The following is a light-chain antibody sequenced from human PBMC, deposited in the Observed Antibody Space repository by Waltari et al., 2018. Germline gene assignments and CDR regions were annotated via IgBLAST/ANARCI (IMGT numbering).Light chain of an antibody. V-gene: IGLV3-1*01. Sequence: WGDKYACWYQQKAGQSPVLVIYQDTKRPSGIPERFSGSNSGNTATLTISGTQTMDEADYYCQAWDTSGVVFGGGTKLTVL. CDR3: QAWDTSGVV. CDR2: QDT. CDR1: WGDKY. J-gene: IGLJ2*01.